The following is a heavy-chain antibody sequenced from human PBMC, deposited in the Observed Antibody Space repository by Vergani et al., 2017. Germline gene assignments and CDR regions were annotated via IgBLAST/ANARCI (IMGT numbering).Heavy chain of an antibody. Sequence: EVQLVQSGAEVKKSGESLKISCKGSGYSFTSYWIGWVRQMPGKGLEWMGIIYPGDSDTRYSPSFQGQVTISADKSISTAYLQWSSLKASDTAMYYCARLTDYDYVWGSLGYWGQGTLVTVSS. CDR1: GYSFTSYW. CDR3: ARLTDYDYVWGSLGY. CDR2: IYPGDSDT. D-gene: IGHD3-16*01. J-gene: IGHJ4*02. V-gene: IGHV5-51*01.